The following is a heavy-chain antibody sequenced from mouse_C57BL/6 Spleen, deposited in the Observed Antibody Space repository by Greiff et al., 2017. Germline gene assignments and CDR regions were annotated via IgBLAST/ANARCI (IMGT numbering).Heavy chain of an antibody. Sequence: VQLQQSGAELMKPGASVKLSCKATGYTFTGYWIEWVKQRPGHGLEWIGEILPGSGSTNCNEKFKGKATFTADTSSNTAYMQLSSLTTEDSAIYYCARNTHWYFDVWGTGTTVTVSS. CDR2: ILPGSGST. CDR1: GYTFTGYW. CDR3: ARNTHWYFDV. J-gene: IGHJ1*03. V-gene: IGHV1-9*01. D-gene: IGHD5-1-1*01.